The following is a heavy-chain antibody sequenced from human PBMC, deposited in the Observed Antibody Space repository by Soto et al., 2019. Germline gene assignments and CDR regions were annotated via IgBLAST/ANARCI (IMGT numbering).Heavy chain of an antibody. J-gene: IGHJ3*02. CDR1: GFTFSSYG. CDR3: ARDLVAVAGTAEAFDI. Sequence: GGSLRLSCAASGFTFSSYGMHWVRQAPGKGLEWVAVIWYDGSNKYYADSVKGRFTISRDNSKNTLYLQMNSLRAEDTAVYYCARDLVAVAGTAEAFDIWGQGTMVTVSS. V-gene: IGHV3-33*01. D-gene: IGHD6-19*01. CDR2: IWYDGSNK.